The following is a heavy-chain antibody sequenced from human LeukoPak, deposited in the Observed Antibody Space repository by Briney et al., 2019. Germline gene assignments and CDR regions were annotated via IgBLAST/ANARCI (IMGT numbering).Heavy chain of an antibody. Sequence: GGSLRLSCAASGFTFSSSSMHWVRQAPGKGLEWVSHIVSSSTIIYYADSVKGRFTISRDNAKNSLYLQMNNLRAEDTAVYYCASGYSGYDKSFDYWGQGTLVSVFS. CDR2: IVSSSTII. D-gene: IGHD5-12*01. CDR3: ASGYSGYDKSFDY. J-gene: IGHJ4*02. CDR1: GFTFSSSS. V-gene: IGHV3-48*01.